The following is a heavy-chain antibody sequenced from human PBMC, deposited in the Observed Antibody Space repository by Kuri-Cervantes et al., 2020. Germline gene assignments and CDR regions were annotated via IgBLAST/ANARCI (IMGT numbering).Heavy chain of an antibody. Sequence: ASVKVSCKASGYTFTGYYMHWVRQAPGQGLEWMGWINPNSGGTNYAQKFQGRVTMTRDTSISTAYMELSRLRSDDTAVYYCARDQWLVEGYYGMDVWGQGTTVTDSS. CDR1: GYTFTGYY. D-gene: IGHD6-19*01. V-gene: IGHV1-2*02. J-gene: IGHJ6*02. CDR2: INPNSGGT. CDR3: ARDQWLVEGYYGMDV.